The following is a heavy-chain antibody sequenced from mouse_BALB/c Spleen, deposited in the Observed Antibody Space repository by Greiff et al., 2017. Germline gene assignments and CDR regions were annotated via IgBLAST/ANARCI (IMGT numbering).Heavy chain of an antibody. CDR3: ACVSASSSCWYFDV. J-gene: IGHJ1*01. V-gene: IGHV14-3*02. D-gene: IGHD1-1*01. CDR1: GFNIKDSY. CDR2: IDPANGNT. Sequence: VQLQQSGAELVKPGASVKLSCTASGFNIKDSYMHWVKQRPEQGLEWIGRIDPANGNTKYDPKFQGKATVTADTSSNTAYLQLISLTSEDTAVYSCACVSASSSCWYFDVWGEGTTLTVSS.